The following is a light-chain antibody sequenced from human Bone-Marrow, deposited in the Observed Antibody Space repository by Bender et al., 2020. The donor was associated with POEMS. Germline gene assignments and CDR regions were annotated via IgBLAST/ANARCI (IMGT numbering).Light chain of an antibody. CDR3: SSYTSSGTNVV. J-gene: IGLJ3*02. CDR1: SNDVGGYNY. Sequence: QSALTQPPSASGSPGQSVTISCTGTSNDVGGYNYVSWYQQHPGRAPKLMIYDVSNRPSGVSDRFSGSKSGNTASLTISGLQAEDEAAYYCSSYTSSGTNVVFGGGTKLTVL. V-gene: IGLV2-14*03. CDR2: DVS.